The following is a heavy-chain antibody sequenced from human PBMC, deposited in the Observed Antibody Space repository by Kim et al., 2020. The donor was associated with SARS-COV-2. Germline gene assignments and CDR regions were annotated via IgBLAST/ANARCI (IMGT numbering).Heavy chain of an antibody. CDR3: ARGRTVFGVVTVYNYMDA. V-gene: IGHV3-11*01. CDR2: VSSSGSDV. J-gene: IGHJ6*03. D-gene: IGHD3-3*01. Sequence: GGSPRLSCAVSGFSLSDFYVSWIRQAPGKGLEWISYVSSSGSDVRYADSVQGRFTISRVNAKNSVDLQMDSLRAEDTAVYYCARGRTVFGVVTVYNYMDAWGKGTTVTVSS. CDR1: GFSLSDFY.